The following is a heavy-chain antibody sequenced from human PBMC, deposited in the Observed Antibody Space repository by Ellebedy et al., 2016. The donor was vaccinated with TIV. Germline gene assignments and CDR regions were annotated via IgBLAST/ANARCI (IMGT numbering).Heavy chain of an antibody. V-gene: IGHV3-7*01. Sequence: PGGSLRLSCAASGFTFSRFWMAWVRQAPGKGLEWVATINQGGSETYYVDSVKGRFTIPRDNSKNSLYLQMNSLRAEDTALYYFASATRGSGAYESFWGQGTLVTVSS. J-gene: IGHJ4*02. CDR2: INQGGSET. D-gene: IGHD5-12*01. CDR3: ASATRGSGAYESF. CDR1: GFTFSRFW.